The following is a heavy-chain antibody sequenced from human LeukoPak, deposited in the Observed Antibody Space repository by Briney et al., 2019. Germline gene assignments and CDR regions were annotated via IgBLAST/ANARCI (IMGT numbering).Heavy chain of an antibody. CDR1: GLTLSNYW. CDR2: MNEYGSEK. V-gene: IGHV3-7*01. D-gene: IGHD4-23*01. J-gene: IGHJ4*02. CDR3: ARVLYGSRVNVIDS. Sequence: GGSLTLSCAASGLTLSNYWINWVRQAPGKGLEWVANMNEYGSEKYYVDSVRGRFTISRDNAENSLFLHMNSLRVEDTAVYRCARVLYGSRVNVIDSWGPGTLVTVSS.